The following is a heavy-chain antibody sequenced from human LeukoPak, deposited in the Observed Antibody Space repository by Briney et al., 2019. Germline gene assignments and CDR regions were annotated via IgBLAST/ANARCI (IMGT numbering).Heavy chain of an antibody. Sequence: GASVKVSCKASGYTFTSFDISWVRQAPGQGLEWMGWISVYNGDTNYAQKLQDRVTMTTDTSTSTAYMELRSLRSDDTAVYYCARVSRGVNICDSWGRGTLVTVSS. D-gene: IGHD2/OR15-2a*01. CDR2: ISVYNGDT. CDR1: GYTFTSFD. CDR3: ARVSRGVNICDS. V-gene: IGHV1-18*01. J-gene: IGHJ4*02.